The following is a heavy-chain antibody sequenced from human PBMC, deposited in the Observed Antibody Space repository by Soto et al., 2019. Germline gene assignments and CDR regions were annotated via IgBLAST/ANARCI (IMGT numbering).Heavy chain of an antibody. CDR1: GYTFTSYY. Sequence: ASVKVSCKASGYTFTSYYMHWVRQAPGQGLEWMGIINPSGGSTSYAQKFQGRVTMTRDTSTSTVYMELSSPRSEDTAVYYCARHMVRGNWFDPWGQGTLVTVSS. CDR3: ARHMVRGNWFDP. V-gene: IGHV1-46*01. CDR2: INPSGGST. D-gene: IGHD3-10*01. J-gene: IGHJ5*02.